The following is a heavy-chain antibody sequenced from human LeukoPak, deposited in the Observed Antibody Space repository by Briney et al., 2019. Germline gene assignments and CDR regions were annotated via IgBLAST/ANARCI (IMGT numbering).Heavy chain of an antibody. V-gene: IGHV1-46*01. CDR1: GYTFTSYY. CDR3: ARIYCSSTSCHEGYFDY. CDR2: INPSGGST. Sequence: ASVKVSCKASGYTFTSYYMHWVRQAPGQGLEWMGIINPSGGSTSYAQKFQGRVTMTRDTSTSTVYMELSSLRSEDTAVYYRARIYCSSTSCHEGYFDYWGQGTLVTVSS. J-gene: IGHJ4*02. D-gene: IGHD2-2*01.